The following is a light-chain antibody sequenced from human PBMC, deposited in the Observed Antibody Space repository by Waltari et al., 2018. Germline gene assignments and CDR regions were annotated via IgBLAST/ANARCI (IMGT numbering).Light chain of an antibody. V-gene: IGLV2-8*01. Sequence: QSALTQPPSASGSPGQSVTISCTGTSGDVGGYPYVSWYQQHPGRAPKLILYEVNKRPSGFPGRFSGSKSGNTASLTVSGPQAEDEAEYYCSSYSDSNNLVFGGGTKLTVL. CDR2: EVN. CDR3: SSYSDSNNLV. CDR1: SGDVGGYPY. J-gene: IGLJ2*01.